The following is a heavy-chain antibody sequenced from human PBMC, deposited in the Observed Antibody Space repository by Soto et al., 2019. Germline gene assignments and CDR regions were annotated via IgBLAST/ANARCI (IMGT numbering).Heavy chain of an antibody. CDR3: ARLSGIAAADNDFDY. V-gene: IGHV4-59*08. CDR1: GGSISSYY. Sequence: SETLSLTCTVSGGSISSYYWSWVRQPPGKGLEWIGYIYYSGSTNYNPSLKSRVTISVDTSKNQFSLKLSSVTAADTAVYYCARLSGIAAADNDFDYWGQGTLVTVSS. CDR2: IYYSGST. J-gene: IGHJ4*02. D-gene: IGHD6-13*01.